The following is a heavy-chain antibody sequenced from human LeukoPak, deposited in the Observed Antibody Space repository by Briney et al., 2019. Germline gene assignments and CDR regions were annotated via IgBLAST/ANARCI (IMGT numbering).Heavy chain of an antibody. D-gene: IGHD6-13*01. CDR3: AKDNIAAAGSNPAFDI. CDR1: GFTFSGYA. V-gene: IGHV3-23*01. Sequence: GGSLRLSCAASGFTFSGYAMSWVRQAPGKGLEWVSAISGSGGSTYYADSVKGRFTISRDNSKNTLYLQMNSLRAEDTAVYYCAKDNIAAAGSNPAFDIWGQGTMVTVSS. CDR2: ISGSGGST. J-gene: IGHJ3*02.